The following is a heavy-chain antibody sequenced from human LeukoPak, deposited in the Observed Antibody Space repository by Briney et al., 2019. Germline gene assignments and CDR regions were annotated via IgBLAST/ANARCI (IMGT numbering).Heavy chain of an antibody. J-gene: IGHJ4*02. CDR1: GYTFTNYG. D-gene: IGHD6-13*01. Sequence: ASVEVSCKASGYTFTNYGITWVRQAPGQGLEWMGWRSAYNGNTKYAQTLQGRVTMTTDTSTSTAYMELRSLRSDDTAVYYCARDHSSSCQLFDYWGQGTLVTVSS. CDR2: RSAYNGNT. V-gene: IGHV1-18*01. CDR3: ARDHSSSCQLFDY.